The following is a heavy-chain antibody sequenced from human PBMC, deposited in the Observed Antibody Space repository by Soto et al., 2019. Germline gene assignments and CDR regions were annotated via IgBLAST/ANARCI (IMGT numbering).Heavy chain of an antibody. V-gene: IGHV1-69*06. CDR1: GGTFSSYA. CDR3: ARDSGYCTNGVCYQPDFDY. Sequence: SVKVSCKASGGTFSSYAISWVRQAPGQGLEWMGGIIPIFGTANYAQKFQGRVTITADKSTSTAYMELSSLRSEDTAAYYCARDSGYCTNGVCYQPDFDYWGQGTLVTVSS. J-gene: IGHJ4*02. D-gene: IGHD2-8*01. CDR2: IIPIFGTA.